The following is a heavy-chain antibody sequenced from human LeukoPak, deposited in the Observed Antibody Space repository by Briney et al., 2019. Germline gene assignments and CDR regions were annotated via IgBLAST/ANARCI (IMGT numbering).Heavy chain of an antibody. V-gene: IGHV3-43*01. CDR1: GFTFDDYT. CDR2: ISWDGGST. Sequence: GSLRLSCAASGFTFDDYTMHWVRQAPGKGLEWVSLISWDGGSTYYADSVKGRFTISRDNSKNSLYLQMNSLRTEDTALYYCAKDARRFTLGYNWFDPWGQGTLVTVSS. D-gene: IGHD1-26*01. J-gene: IGHJ5*02. CDR3: AKDARRFTLGYNWFDP.